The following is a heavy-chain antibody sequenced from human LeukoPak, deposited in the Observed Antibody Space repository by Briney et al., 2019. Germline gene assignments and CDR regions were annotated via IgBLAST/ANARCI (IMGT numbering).Heavy chain of an antibody. J-gene: IGHJ4*02. D-gene: IGHD4-17*01. CDR2: ISAYNRNT. V-gene: IGHV1-18*01. CDR1: GYTFISYA. CDR3: ARDEGPLRQPRYFDY. Sequence: ASVKLSCKASGYTFISYAISWVRQAPGQGLEWMGWISAYNRNTNYAQKFQGRVTMTTDTSTSTAYMELRSLRSDDTAVYYCARDEGPLRQPRYFDYWGQGTLVTVSS.